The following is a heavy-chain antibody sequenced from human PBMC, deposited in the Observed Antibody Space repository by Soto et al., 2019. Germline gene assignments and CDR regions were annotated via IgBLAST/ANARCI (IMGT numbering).Heavy chain of an antibody. V-gene: IGHV4-4*07. D-gene: IGHD3-10*01. CDR2: VYATGTT. Sequence: SETLSLTCSVSGGSISKFYWSWIRKTAGEGLEWMGRVYATGTTDYNPSLRSRVAMSVDISRKTFSLRLTSVTAADTGMYYCVRDGSKTLRDWFDPWGQGKLVTVSS. J-gene: IGHJ5*02. CDR1: GGSISKFY. CDR3: VRDGSKTLRDWFDP.